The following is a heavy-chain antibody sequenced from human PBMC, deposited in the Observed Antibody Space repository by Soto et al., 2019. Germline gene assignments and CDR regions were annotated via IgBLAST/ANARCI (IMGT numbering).Heavy chain of an antibody. V-gene: IGHV1-69*12. CDR1: GGTFSSYA. CDR3: AILGTDCSGCSCYA. CDR2: IIPIFGTA. Sequence: QVQLVQSGAEVKKPGSSVKVSCKASGGTFSSYAISWVRQAPGQGLEWMGGIIPIFGTANYAQKFQGRVTITADESTSIADRELSSMSSEDTAVYYCAILGTDCSGCSCYAWGQGTLVTVSS. D-gene: IGHD2-15*01. J-gene: IGHJ4*02.